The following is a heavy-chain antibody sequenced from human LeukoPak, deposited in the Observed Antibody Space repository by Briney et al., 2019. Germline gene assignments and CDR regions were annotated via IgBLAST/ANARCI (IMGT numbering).Heavy chain of an antibody. J-gene: IGHJ1*01. V-gene: IGHV3-33*01. D-gene: IGHD3-16*01. Sequence: GGSLRLSCAASGFGFRTYGMHWVRQAPGKGLEWVAVAYGDGSAKYYIDSVRGRFTISKDISKNTLYVQMNSLRAEDTAVYYCATGGNYYYSHWGQGTLVTVSS. CDR2: AYGDGSAK. CDR1: GFGFRTYG. CDR3: ATGGNYYYSH.